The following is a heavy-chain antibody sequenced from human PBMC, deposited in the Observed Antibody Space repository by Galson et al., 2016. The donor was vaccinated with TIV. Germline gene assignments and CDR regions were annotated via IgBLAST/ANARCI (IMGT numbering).Heavy chain of an antibody. V-gene: IGHV2-70*11. Sequence: PALVKPPQTLTLTCSFSGFSLSANAMCVSWIRQPPGKALEWLARIDWDDDRYFSTSLRTRLTISKDTSKNQVVLTMTNMDPLDTATYYCARAAPRLVGAIEYWGQGILVSVSS. CDR1: GFSLSANAMC. J-gene: IGHJ4*02. D-gene: IGHD2-15*01. CDR3: ARAAPRLVGAIEY. CDR2: IDWDDDR.